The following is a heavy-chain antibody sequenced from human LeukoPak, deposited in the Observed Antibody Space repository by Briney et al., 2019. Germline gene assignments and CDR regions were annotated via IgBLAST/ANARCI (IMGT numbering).Heavy chain of an antibody. CDR2: IYTSGRT. J-gene: IGHJ4*02. D-gene: IGHD5-18*01. CDR1: GGSISSGSYY. CDR3: ARDNYSYGYIPIMYYFDY. V-gene: IGHV4-61*02. Sequence: SETLSLTCTVSGGSISSGSYYWSWIRQPAGKGLEWIGRIYTSGRTNYNPSLKSRVTISVDTSKNQFSLKLSSVTAADTAVYYCARDNYSYGYIPIMYYFDYWGQGTLVTVSS.